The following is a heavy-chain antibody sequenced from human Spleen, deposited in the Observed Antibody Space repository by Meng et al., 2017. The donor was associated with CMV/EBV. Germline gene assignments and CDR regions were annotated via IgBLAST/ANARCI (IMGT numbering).Heavy chain of an antibody. Sequence: GGSLRLSCAASGFTFSSSAMSWVRQAPGKGLEWVSAITASGGSTYHADSVRGRFTISRDNSKNTPYLQLNSLRVEDTAVYYCAKAFSSSWYREYYDYWGQGTLVTVSS. CDR3: AKAFSSSWYREYYDY. V-gene: IGHV3-23*01. CDR1: GFTFSSSA. J-gene: IGHJ4*02. D-gene: IGHD6-13*01. CDR2: ITASGGST.